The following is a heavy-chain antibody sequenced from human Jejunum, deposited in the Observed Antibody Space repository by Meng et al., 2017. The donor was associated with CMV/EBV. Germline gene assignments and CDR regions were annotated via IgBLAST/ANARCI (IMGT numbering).Heavy chain of an antibody. CDR1: GSVSSGLYY. CDR2: ISDNEST. J-gene: IGHJ4*02. Sequence: GSVSSGLYYWSWLRQSPGKGLERIGFISDNESTNYTPDLECLVTISLVTSKNPFSLNLTSVTAAGTAVYYCAKDGVASRPYVDIDCWGQGTLVTVSS. V-gene: IGHV4-61*01. D-gene: IGHD6-6*01. CDR3: AKDGVASRPYVDIDC.